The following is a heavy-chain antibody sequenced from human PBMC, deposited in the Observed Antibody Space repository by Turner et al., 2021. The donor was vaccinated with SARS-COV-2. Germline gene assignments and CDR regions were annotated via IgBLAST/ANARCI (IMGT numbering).Heavy chain of an antibody. Sequence: QVHLQQWGAVLFKPSATLSLSCAVYGGSFSGYYWSWIRQPPGKGLEWIGEINQSGSTNDNPSLKSRVTISVETSKNQFSLKLSSVTAADTAVYYCARGIKGVLMSGSYYYYGMDVWGQGTTVTVSS. CDR2: INQSGST. D-gene: IGHD1-26*01. CDR1: GGSFSGYY. CDR3: ARGIKGVLMSGSYYYYGMDV. J-gene: IGHJ6*02. V-gene: IGHV4-34*01.